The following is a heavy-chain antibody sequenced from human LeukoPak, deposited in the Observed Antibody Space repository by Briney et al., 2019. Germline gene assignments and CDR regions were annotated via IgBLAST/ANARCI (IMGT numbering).Heavy chain of an antibody. J-gene: IGHJ3*02. CDR1: GFTFRNYL. CDR2: ISNTGGTI. D-gene: IGHD2-15*01. V-gene: IGHV3-48*01. Sequence: GGSLRLSCAASGFTFRNYLMNWVRQAPGKGLEWVSFISNTGGTIYYADSVKGRFTVSRDNGKNSLLLQMNSLRAEDTALYYCARGYSRAAFDIWGQGTVVAVSP. CDR3: ARGYSRAAFDI.